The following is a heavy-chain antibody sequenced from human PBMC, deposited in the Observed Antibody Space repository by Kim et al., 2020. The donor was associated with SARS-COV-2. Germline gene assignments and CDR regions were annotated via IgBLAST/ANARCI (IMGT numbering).Heavy chain of an antibody. CDR2: ISYDGSNK. CDR1: GFTFSSYA. V-gene: IGHV3-30*04. J-gene: IGHJ4*02. Sequence: GGSLRLSCAASGFTFSSYAMHWVRQAPGKGLEWVAVISYDGSNKYYADSVKGRFTISRDNSKNTLYLQMNSLRAEDTAVYYCARGGRWLLLISPDRADYWGQGTLVTVSS. D-gene: IGHD2-21*02. CDR3: ARGGRWLLLISPDRADY.